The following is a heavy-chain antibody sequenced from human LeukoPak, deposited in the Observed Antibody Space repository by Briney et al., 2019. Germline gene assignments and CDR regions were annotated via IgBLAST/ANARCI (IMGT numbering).Heavy chain of an antibody. CDR2: ISDIGSN. D-gene: IGHD2/OR15-2a*01. V-gene: IGHV4-59*08. J-gene: IGHJ4*02. CDR1: GGSISSYY. CDR3: AGHHPRNTVDF. Sequence: SETLSLTCTVSGGSISSYYWSWIRQPPGKGLEWIAYISDIGSNNYNPSLKSRVTVSLDTSKNQISLKLSSVTAADTAVYYCAGHHPRNTVDFGGQGTLVTVSS.